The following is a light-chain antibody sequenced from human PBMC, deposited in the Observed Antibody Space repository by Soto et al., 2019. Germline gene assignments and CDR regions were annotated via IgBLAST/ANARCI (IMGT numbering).Light chain of an antibody. Sequence: DIQLTQSPSFLSASVGDRVTITCRASQGISSYLAWYQQKPGKAPKLLIYAASTLQSGVPSRLSGSGSGTEFTLTTSSLQPEDFATYYCQQLNSYTFTFGPGTKVHIX. CDR1: QGISSY. CDR3: QQLNSYTFT. J-gene: IGKJ3*01. CDR2: AAS. V-gene: IGKV1-9*01.